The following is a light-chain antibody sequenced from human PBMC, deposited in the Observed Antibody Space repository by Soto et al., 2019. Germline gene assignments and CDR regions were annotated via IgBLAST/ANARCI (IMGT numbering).Light chain of an antibody. CDR2: DAS. Sequence: DLPMTQSPSSLSASVGDRVTITCQASQDISNYLNWYQQKPGKAPKLLIYDASNLETGVPSRFSGSGSGTDFTFTISSLQPEDIATYYCQQFGTFGPGTKVDIK. J-gene: IGKJ3*01. CDR3: QQFGT. V-gene: IGKV1-33*01. CDR1: QDISNY.